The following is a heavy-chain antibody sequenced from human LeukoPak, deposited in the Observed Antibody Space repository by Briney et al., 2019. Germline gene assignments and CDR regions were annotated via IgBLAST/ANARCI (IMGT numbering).Heavy chain of an antibody. D-gene: IGHD5-18*01. CDR2: IKSKTDGGTT. CDR3: TTDRSYGYFDY. CDR1: GFSFSNAW. J-gene: IGHJ4*02. V-gene: IGHV3-15*01. Sequence: GSLRLSCAASGFSFSNAWMSRVRQAPGKGLEWVGHIKSKTDGGTTDYAAPVKGRFIISRDDSKNTLYLQMNSLKTEDTAVYYCTTDRSYGYFDYWGQGTLVTVSS.